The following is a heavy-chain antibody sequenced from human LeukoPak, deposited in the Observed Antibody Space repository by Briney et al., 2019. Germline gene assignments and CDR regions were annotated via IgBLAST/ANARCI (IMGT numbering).Heavy chain of an antibody. D-gene: IGHD2/OR15-2a*01. V-gene: IGHV3-7*01. CDR3: ARVIVTVPGQSDYFDY. CDR1: GFTFSTYW. J-gene: IGHJ4*02. Sequence: PGGSLRLSCAASGFTFSTYWMSWVRQAPGKGLEWVANIKQNGAEKYYVDSVKGRFTISRDNAKKSLYLQMNSLRVEDTAMYYCARVIVTVPGQSDYFDYWGQGTLVTFSS. CDR2: IKQNGAEK.